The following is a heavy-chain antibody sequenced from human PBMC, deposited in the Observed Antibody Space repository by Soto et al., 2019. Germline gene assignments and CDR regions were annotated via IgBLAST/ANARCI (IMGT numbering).Heavy chain of an antibody. CDR3: ARNTKGAAAGPVDY. J-gene: IGHJ4*02. D-gene: IGHD6-13*01. V-gene: IGHV4-28*01. CDR1: GYSISSSNW. CDR2: IYYSGST. Sequence: QVQLQESGPGLVKPSDTLSLTCAVSGYSISSSNWWGWIRQPPGKGLEWIGYIYYSGSTYYNPSLKSRVTMAVDTSKSQFSLKLSSVTAVDTAVYYCARNTKGAAAGPVDYWGQGTLVTVSS.